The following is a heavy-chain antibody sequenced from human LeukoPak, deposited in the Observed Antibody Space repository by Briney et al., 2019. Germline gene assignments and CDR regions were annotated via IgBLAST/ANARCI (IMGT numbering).Heavy chain of an antibody. CDR3: ARDLRSGGVTYGQDS. Sequence: GASVKVSCKASGYTFNDYFIHWVRQAPGQGLDWMGWIIPKSGATNYSQRFRDRLTMTSDTSTAYMDLRSLTSDDTAVYYCARDLRSGGVTYGQDSWGQGTLVTVSS. V-gene: IGHV1-2*02. J-gene: IGHJ4*02. CDR2: IIPKSGAT. D-gene: IGHD5-18*01. CDR1: GYTFNDYF.